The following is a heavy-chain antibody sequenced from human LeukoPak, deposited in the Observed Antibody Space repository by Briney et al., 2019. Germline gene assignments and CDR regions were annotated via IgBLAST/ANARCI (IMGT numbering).Heavy chain of an antibody. D-gene: IGHD5-18*01. V-gene: IGHV3-23*01. Sequence: GGSLRLSCAASGFTLSRYAMSWVRQAPGKGLEWVSAISGSGGSTYYADSVKRRFTIARDNSKTTRYLQMNSLRAEDTAVYDCAKDLGYSYGSFGSFDYWGQGTLVTVSS. CDR1: GFTLSRYA. CDR3: AKDLGYSYGSFGSFDY. J-gene: IGHJ4*02. CDR2: ISGSGGST.